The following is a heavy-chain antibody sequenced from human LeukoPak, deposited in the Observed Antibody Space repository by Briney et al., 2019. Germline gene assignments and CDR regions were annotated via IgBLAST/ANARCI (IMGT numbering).Heavy chain of an antibody. CDR2: INPNSGGT. V-gene: IGHV1-2*02. CDR1: GYTFTGYY. CDR3: ARDLGSGWTRACDY. J-gene: IGHJ4*02. Sequence: VASVKVSCKASGYTFTGYYMHWVRQAPGQGLEWMGWINPNSGGTNYAQKFQGRVTMTRDTSISTAYMELSRLRSDDTAVYYCARDLGSGWTRACDYWGQGTLVTPSS. D-gene: IGHD6-19*01.